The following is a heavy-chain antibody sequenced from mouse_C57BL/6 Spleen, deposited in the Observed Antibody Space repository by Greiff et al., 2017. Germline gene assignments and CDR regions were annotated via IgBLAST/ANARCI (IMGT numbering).Heavy chain of an antibody. CDR2: ISSGSSTI. CDR1: GFTFSDYG. D-gene: IGHD2-5*01. V-gene: IGHV5-17*01. J-gene: IGHJ2*01. CDR3: AKEGDDSNYDY. Sequence: EVKVVESGGGLVKPGGSLKLSCAASGFTFSDYGMHWVRQAPEKGLEWVAYISSGSSTIYYADTVKGRFTISRDNAKNTLFLQMTSLRSEDTAMDYCAKEGDDSNYDYWGQGTTLTVSS.